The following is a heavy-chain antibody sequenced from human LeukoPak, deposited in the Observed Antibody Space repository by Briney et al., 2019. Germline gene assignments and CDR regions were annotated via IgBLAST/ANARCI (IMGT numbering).Heavy chain of an antibody. Sequence: GASVKVSCKASGYTFTGYHMHWVRQAPGQGLEWMGWINPNSGGTNYAQKFQGRVTMTRDTSISTAYMELSRLRSDDTAVYYCARSPRSLTIFGVVLIDWGQGTLVTVSS. CDR2: INPNSGGT. CDR1: GYTFTGYH. J-gene: IGHJ4*02. D-gene: IGHD3-3*01. CDR3: ARSPRSLTIFGVVLID. V-gene: IGHV1-2*02.